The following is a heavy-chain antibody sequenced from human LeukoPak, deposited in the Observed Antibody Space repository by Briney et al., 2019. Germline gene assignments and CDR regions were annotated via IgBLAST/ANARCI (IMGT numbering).Heavy chain of an antibody. D-gene: IGHD1-26*01. V-gene: IGHV3-11*04. CDR2: ISSSGSTI. Sequence: PGGSLRLSCAASGFTFSDYYMSWIRQAPGKGLEWVSYISSSGSTIYYADSVKGRFTISRDNAKNSLYLQMNSLRAEDTAVYYCANSIVGATRPFDYWGQGTLVTVSS. CDR3: ANSIVGATRPFDY. CDR1: GFTFSDYY. J-gene: IGHJ4*02.